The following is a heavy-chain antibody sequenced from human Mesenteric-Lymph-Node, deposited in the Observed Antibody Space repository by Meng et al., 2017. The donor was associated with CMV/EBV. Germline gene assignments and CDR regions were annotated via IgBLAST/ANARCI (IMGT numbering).Heavy chain of an antibody. V-gene: IGHV3-23*01. Sequence: GESLQISCAASGFSFSSFAMNWVRQAPGKGLEWVSGISGSGVNIYQADSVRGRITISRDNSENSLYLQMNSLTTEDTALYYCAKHFSSSSVYSYYGMDVWGQGSTVTVSS. J-gene: IGHJ6*02. CDR2: ISGSGVNI. D-gene: IGHD6-6*01. CDR3: AKHFSSSSVYSYYGMDV. CDR1: GFSFSSFA.